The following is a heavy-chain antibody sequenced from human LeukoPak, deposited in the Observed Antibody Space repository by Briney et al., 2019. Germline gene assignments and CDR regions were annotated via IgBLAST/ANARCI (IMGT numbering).Heavy chain of an antibody. Sequence: ASVKASCKASGGTFSSYAISWVRQAPGQGLEWMGGIIPIFGTANYAQKFQGRVTITTDESTSTAYMELSSLRSEDTAVYYCAIWGQQLAFDYWGQGTLVTVSS. J-gene: IGHJ4*02. D-gene: IGHD6-13*01. V-gene: IGHV1-69*05. CDR1: GGTFSSYA. CDR2: IIPIFGTA. CDR3: AIWGQQLAFDY.